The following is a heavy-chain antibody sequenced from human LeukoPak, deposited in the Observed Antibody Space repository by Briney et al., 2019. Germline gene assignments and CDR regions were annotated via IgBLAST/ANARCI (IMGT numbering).Heavy chain of an antibody. CDR2: IYYSGST. D-gene: IGHD2-15*01. J-gene: IGHJ4*02. V-gene: IGHV4-59*12. CDR3: ARVVRPRYCSGGSATCRAPIDY. Sequence: PSETLSLTCTVSGGSISSYYWSWIRQPPGKGLEWIGYIYYSGSTNYNPSLKSRVTISVDTSKNQFSLKLSSVTAADTAVYYCARVVRPRYCSGGSATCRAPIDYWGQGTLVTVSS. CDR1: GGSISSYY.